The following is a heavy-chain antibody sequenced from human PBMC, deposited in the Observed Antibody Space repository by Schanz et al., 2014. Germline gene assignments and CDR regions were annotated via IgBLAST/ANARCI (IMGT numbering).Heavy chain of an antibody. Sequence: QVQLVQSGAEVKKPGSSVTVSCKGSGGTFGRDTISWVRQAPGQGLEWMGGIAPIFDRVIYAQKFQGRVTITPGRSTTAAYTELCSLTSADKSMYYCARDLDCTHDFWGQGTPVTVSS. CDR2: IAPIFDRV. CDR1: GGTFGRDT. J-gene: IGHJ4*02. D-gene: IGHD2-21*02. V-gene: IGHV1-69*08. CDR3: ARDLDCTHDF.